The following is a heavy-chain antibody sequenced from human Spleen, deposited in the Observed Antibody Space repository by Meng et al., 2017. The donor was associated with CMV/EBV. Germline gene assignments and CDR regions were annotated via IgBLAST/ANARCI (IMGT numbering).Heavy chain of an antibody. J-gene: IGHJ4*02. CDR2: ISSSSSYI. D-gene: IGHD3/OR15-3a*01. CDR3: ARSVTYYDFWTGHTYYLDY. Sequence: ETLSLTCAASGFTFSSYSMNWVRQAPGKGLEWVSSISSSSSYIYYADSVKGRFTISRDNAKNSLYLQMNSLRAEDTAVYYCARSVTYYDFWTGHTYYLDYWGQGTLVTVSS. V-gene: IGHV3-21*01. CDR1: GFTFSSYS.